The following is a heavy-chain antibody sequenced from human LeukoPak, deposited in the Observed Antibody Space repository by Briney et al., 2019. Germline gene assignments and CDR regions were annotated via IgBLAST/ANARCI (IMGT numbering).Heavy chain of an antibody. V-gene: IGHV3-7*01. CDR1: GFTFSNFW. J-gene: IGHJ3*02. Sequence: GGSLRLSCAASGFTFSNFWMSWVRQAPGKGLEWVANIKQDGSERYFVDSVKGRFTIPRDNAKNSLYLQLSSLRAEDTAVYYCARDRYSGTYLGASDIWGQGTMVTVSS. D-gene: IGHD1-26*01. CDR2: IKQDGSER. CDR3: ARDRYSGTYLGASDI.